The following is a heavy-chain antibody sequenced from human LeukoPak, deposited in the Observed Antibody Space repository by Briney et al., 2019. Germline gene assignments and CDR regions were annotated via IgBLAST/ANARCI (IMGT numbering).Heavy chain of an antibody. D-gene: IGHD1-26*01. Sequence: SETLSLTCTVSGGSISSYYWSWIRQPPGKGLEWIGYIYYSGSTNYNPSLKSRVTISVDTSKNQFSLRLSSVTAADTAVYYCARGGWSLDFWGRGTLVTVSS. V-gene: IGHV4-59*08. CDR1: GGSISSYY. CDR2: IYYSGST. CDR3: ARGGWSLDF. J-gene: IGHJ2*01.